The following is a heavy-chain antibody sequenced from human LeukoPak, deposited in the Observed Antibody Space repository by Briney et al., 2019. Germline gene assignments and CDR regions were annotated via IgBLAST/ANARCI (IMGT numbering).Heavy chain of an antibody. J-gene: IGHJ4*02. CDR3: ARHWEGDTTQYGLDY. D-gene: IGHD1-26*01. CDR2: IYSGGST. Sequence: GGSLRLSCPASGFTVSSNYMSWVRQAPGKGLEWVSVIYSGGSTYYADSVKGRFTISRDNSKNTLYLQMNSLRAEDTAVYYCARHWEGDTTQYGLDYWGQGTLVTVSS. V-gene: IGHV3-53*01. CDR1: GFTVSSNY.